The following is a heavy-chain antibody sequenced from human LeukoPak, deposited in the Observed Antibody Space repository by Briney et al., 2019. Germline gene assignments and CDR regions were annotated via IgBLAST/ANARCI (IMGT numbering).Heavy chain of an antibody. J-gene: IGHJ4*02. D-gene: IGHD3-22*01. V-gene: IGHV1-18*01. Sequence: ASVKVSCKASGYTFTSYGISWVRQGPGQGLEWMGWISAYNGNTNYAQKLQGRVTMTTDTSTSTAYMELRSLRSDDTAVYYCARPDYYGSSGYLNYWGQGTLVTVSS. CDR2: ISAYNGNT. CDR1: GYTFTSYG. CDR3: ARPDYYGSSGYLNY.